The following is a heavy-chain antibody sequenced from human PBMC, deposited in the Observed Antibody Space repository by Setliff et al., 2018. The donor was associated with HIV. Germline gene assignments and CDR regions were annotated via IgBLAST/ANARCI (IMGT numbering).Heavy chain of an antibody. CDR1: GYTFTSYW. CDR2: IYPGDSDT. CDR3: ARAGSGRYYTAPHY. Sequence: GESLKISCKGSGYTFTSYWIGWVRRMPGKGLEWMGIIYPGDSDTRYSPPFQCRVTISADKSINTAYLQCSSLQASDPAMYYCARAGSGRYYTAPHYWGQGTLVTVSS. V-gene: IGHV5-51*01. J-gene: IGHJ4*02. D-gene: IGHD3-10*01.